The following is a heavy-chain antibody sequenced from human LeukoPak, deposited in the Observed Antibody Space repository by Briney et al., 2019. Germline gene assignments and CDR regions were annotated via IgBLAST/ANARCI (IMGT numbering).Heavy chain of an antibody. D-gene: IGHD2-15*01. J-gene: IGHJ3*02. CDR2: ISYDGSNK. CDR1: GFTFSSYG. V-gene: IGHV3-30*18. Sequence: GGSLRLACTASGFTFSSYGMHWVRQAPGKGLEWVAVISYDGSNKYYADSVKGRFTISRDNSKNTLYLQMNSLRAEVTAVYYCAKDYLVGVDAFDIWGQGTMVTVSS. CDR3: AKDYLVGVDAFDI.